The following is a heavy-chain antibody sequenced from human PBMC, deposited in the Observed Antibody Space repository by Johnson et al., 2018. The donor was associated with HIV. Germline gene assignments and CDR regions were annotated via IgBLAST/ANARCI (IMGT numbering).Heavy chain of an antibody. Sequence: EQLVESGGGVVQPGRSLRLSCAASGFTFSNAWMSWVRQAPGKGLECVGRIKSKTDGGTTDYAAPVKGRFTISRDDSKNTLYVQMNSLRAEDTALYFCAKDMVPWFGESPWACDGFDFWGQGTKVAVSS. J-gene: IGHJ3*01. CDR3: AKDMVPWFGESPWACDGFDF. D-gene: IGHD3-10*01. V-gene: IGHV3-15*05. CDR2: IKSKTDGGTT. CDR1: GFTFSNAW.